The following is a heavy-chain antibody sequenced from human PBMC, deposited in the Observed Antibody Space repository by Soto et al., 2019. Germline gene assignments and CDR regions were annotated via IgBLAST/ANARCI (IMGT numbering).Heavy chain of an antibody. J-gene: IGHJ5*02. Sequence: EVQLVESGGGLVQPGGSLRLSCAASGFTVSSNYMSWVRQAPGKGLEWVSVIYSGGSTYFADSVKDRFSISRDNSKNTLHLQMNSLRAEDMAVYYCAREGRPWGQGTLVTVSS. V-gene: IGHV3-66*01. CDR3: AREGRP. CDR1: GFTVSSNY. CDR2: IYSGGST. D-gene: IGHD2-15*01.